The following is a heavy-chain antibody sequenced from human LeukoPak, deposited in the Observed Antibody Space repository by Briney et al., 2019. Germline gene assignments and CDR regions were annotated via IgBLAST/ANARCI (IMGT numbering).Heavy chain of an antibody. V-gene: IGHV3-66*01. J-gene: IGHJ4*02. CDR3: ARAFNDGAYYDSSGYYNDY. CDR1: GFTVSSNY. CDR2: IYSGGST. D-gene: IGHD3-22*01. Sequence: GGSLRLSCAASGFTVSSNYMSWVRQAPGKGLEWVSVIYSGGSTYYADSVKGRFTISRDNSKNTLYLQMNSLRAEDTAVYYCARAFNDGAYYDSSGYYNDYWGQGTLVTVSS.